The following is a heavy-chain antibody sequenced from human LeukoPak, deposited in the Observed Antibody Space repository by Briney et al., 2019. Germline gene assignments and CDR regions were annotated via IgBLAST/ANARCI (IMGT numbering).Heavy chain of an antibody. CDR3: ATVSHTDYGDYWFDP. V-gene: IGHV1-24*01. CDR1: GYTLTELS. CDR2: FDPEDGET. D-gene: IGHD4-17*01. J-gene: IGHJ5*02. Sequence: GASVTVSCKVSGYTLTELSMHWVRQAPGKGLEWMGGFDPEDGETIYAQKFQGRVTMTEDTSTDTAYMELSSLRSEDTAVYYCATVSHTDYGDYWFDPWGQGTLVTVSS.